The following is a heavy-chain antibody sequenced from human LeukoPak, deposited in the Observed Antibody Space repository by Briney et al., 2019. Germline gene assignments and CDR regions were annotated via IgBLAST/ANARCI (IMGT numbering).Heavy chain of an antibody. Sequence: PSQTLSLTCVVYGSSFSGYYWGWIRQPPGKGLEWIGENNHSGSTHYYASLKSRVPISVDTSRKQFSLKLSSVTAADSAMYYCAREPGWTIAARPFDYCGQGTLVTVSS. CDR2: NNHSGST. J-gene: IGHJ4*02. D-gene: IGHD6-6*01. CDR3: AREPGWTIAARPFDY. CDR1: GSSFSGYY. V-gene: IGHV4-34*01.